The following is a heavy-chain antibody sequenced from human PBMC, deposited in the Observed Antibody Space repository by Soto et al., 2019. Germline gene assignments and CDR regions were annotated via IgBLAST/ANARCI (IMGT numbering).Heavy chain of an antibody. V-gene: IGHV4-39*01. CDR1: GGSISSSSYY. Sequence: PSETLSLTCTVSGGSISSSSYYWGWIRQPPGKGLEWIGSIYYSGSTYYNPSLKIRVTISVDSSKNQFSLKLSSVTSADTAVYYCARLVNVAGCYFDYWGQGTLVTVSS. D-gene: IGHD6-19*01. CDR2: IYYSGST. J-gene: IGHJ4*02. CDR3: ARLVNVAGCYFDY.